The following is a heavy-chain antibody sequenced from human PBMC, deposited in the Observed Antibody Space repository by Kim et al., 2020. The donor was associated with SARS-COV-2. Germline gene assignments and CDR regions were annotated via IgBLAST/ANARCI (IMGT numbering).Heavy chain of an antibody. D-gene: IGHD3-3*01. V-gene: IGHV4-61*01. CDR2: IYYSGNT. CDR1: GGSVSSSSYF. J-gene: IGHJ4*02. CDR3: ARAPNDFWSGYPYYFDY. Sequence: SETLSLTCPVSGGSVSSSSYFWSWIRQPPGKGLEWIGYIYYSGNTNYNPSLKSRVTMSVDTSKNQFSLKLRSVTAADTAVYYCARAPNDFWSGYPYYFDYWGQGTLVTVSS.